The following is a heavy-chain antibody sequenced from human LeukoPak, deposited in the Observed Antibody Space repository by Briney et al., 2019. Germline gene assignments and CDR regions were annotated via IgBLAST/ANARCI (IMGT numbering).Heavy chain of an antibody. V-gene: IGHV3-30-3*01. J-gene: IGHJ4*02. CDR3: ARDPVPAAARHFDY. Sequence: GGSLRLSCAASGFTFSSYAMHWVRQAPGKGLEWLAVISSDGSLEYYADSVKGRFTISRDNSKYTLYLQMNSLRPEDTAVYYCARDPVPAAARHFDYWGQGTLVTVSS. D-gene: IGHD2-2*01. CDR2: ISSDGSLE. CDR1: GFTFSSYA.